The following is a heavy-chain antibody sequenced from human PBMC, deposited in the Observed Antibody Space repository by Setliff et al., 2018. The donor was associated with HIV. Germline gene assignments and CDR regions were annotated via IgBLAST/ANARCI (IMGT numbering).Heavy chain of an antibody. Sequence: SETLSLTCAVYGGSFSGYYWSWIRQPPGKGLEWIWEINHTGSTNCNPSLKSRVTMSVDTSKNQFSLKLSSVTAADTAVYYCARVYYGSGSSDAFDIWGQGTMVTVSS. V-gene: IGHV4-34*01. J-gene: IGHJ3*02. CDR3: ARVYYGSGSSDAFDI. CDR1: GGSFSGYY. CDR2: INHTGST. D-gene: IGHD3-10*01.